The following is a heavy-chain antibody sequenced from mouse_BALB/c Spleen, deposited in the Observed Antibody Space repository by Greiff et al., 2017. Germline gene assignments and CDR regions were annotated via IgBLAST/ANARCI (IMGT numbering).Heavy chain of an antibody. CDR1: GYTFTSYT. J-gene: IGHJ2*01. CDR3: ARRGGGNYDYFDY. CDR2: INPSSGYT. V-gene: IGHV1-4*01. D-gene: IGHD2-1*01. Sequence: VQLQQSGAELARPGALVKMSCKASGYTFTSYTMHWVRQRPGQGLEWIGYINPSSGYTNYNQKFKDKATLTADKSSSTAYMQLSSLTSEDSAVYYCARRGGGNYDYFDYWGQGTTLTVSS.